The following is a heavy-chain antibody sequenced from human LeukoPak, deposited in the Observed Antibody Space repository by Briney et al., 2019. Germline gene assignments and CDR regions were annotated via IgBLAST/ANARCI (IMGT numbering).Heavy chain of an antibody. D-gene: IGHD3-22*01. CDR2: IYYSGST. CDR1: GGSISSSSYC. Sequence: SETLSLTCTVSGGSISSSSYCWGWIRQPPGKGLEWIGSIYYSGSTYYNPSLKSRVTISVDTSKNQFSLKLSSVTAADTAVYYCARDYYDSSGYYYSYQSHYWYFDLWGRGTLVTVSS. V-gene: IGHV4-39*07. J-gene: IGHJ2*01. CDR3: ARDYYDSSGYYYSYQSHYWYFDL.